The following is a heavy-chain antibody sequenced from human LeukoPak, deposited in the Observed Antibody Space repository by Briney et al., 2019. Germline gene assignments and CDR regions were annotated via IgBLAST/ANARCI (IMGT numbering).Heavy chain of an antibody. J-gene: IGHJ3*02. CDR2: INPSGGGT. CDR1: GYTFTNYY. V-gene: IGHV1-46*01. CDR3: ARRRDEGFDI. Sequence: ASVKVSCKASGYTFTNYYLHWVRQAPGQGLEWMGIINPSGGGTSYAQKFQGRVTMTRDTSSDTVYMELSSLRSEDTAVYYCARRRDEGFDIWGQGTMVTVSS.